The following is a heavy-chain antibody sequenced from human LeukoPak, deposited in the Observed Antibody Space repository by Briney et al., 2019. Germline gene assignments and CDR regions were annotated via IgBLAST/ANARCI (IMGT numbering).Heavy chain of an antibody. CDR3: ARSPPLELNYLYGMDV. CDR1: GFTFSSYE. J-gene: IGHJ6*02. CDR2: ISSSGSTI. Sequence: GGSLRLSCAASGFTFSSYEMNWVRQAPGKGLEWVSYISSSGSTIYYADSVKGRFTISRDNAKNSLYLQMNSLRAEDTAVYYCARSPPLELNYLYGMDVWGQGTTVSVS. V-gene: IGHV3-48*03. D-gene: IGHD1-7*01.